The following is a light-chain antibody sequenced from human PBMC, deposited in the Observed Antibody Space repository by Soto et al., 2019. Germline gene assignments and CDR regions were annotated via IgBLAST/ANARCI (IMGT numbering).Light chain of an antibody. V-gene: IGKV1-39*01. J-gene: IGKJ3*01. CDR1: QSISSY. Sequence: DIQMTQSPSSLSASVGDRVTITCRASQSISSYLNWYQQKPGKAPKLLIYAASSLQSGVPSRFXGSGSGTDFTLTISSLQPEDFATYYCQQSYSTPPFTFGPGTKVDI. CDR2: AAS. CDR3: QQSYSTPPFT.